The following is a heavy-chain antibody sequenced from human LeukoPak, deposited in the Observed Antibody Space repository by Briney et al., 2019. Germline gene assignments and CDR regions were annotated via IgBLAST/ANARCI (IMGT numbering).Heavy chain of an antibody. Sequence: GGSLRLSCVASGFTFSSYAMSRVRQAPGKGLEWVSVISGSGDSTYYADSVKGRFTFSRDNSKNTLYLQMNSLRAEDTAVYYCAKTYNWNYDYWGQGTLVTVSS. V-gene: IGHV3-23*01. D-gene: IGHD1-7*01. CDR2: ISGSGDST. CDR3: AKTYNWNYDY. CDR1: GFTFSSYA. J-gene: IGHJ4*02.